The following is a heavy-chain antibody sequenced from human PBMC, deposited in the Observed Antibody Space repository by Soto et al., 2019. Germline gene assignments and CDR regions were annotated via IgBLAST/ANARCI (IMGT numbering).Heavy chain of an antibody. V-gene: IGHV3-23*01. CDR1: GFTFSSYA. J-gene: IGHJ4*02. CDR2: ISGSGGST. D-gene: IGHD6-13*01. CDR3: AKDQGSSWYEIDY. Sequence: SGFTFSSYAMSWVRQAPGKGLEWVSAISGSGGSTYYADSVKGRFTISRDNSKNTLYLQMNSLRAEDTAVYYCAKDQGSSWYEIDYWGQGTLVTVSS.